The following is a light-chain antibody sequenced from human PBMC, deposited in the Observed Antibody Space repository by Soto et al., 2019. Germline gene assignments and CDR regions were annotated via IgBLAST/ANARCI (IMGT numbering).Light chain of an antibody. Sequence: EKVLTQSPATLSLSPGERATLSCRASQSVSSNLAWYQQRPGQAPRLLIYGASTRASGVPARFGGSGSGTEFTLTISSLQSDDSAIYYCQQYDVWPALTFGGGTRVDIK. V-gene: IGKV3-15*01. CDR1: QSVSSN. CDR3: QQYDVWPALT. J-gene: IGKJ4*01. CDR2: GAS.